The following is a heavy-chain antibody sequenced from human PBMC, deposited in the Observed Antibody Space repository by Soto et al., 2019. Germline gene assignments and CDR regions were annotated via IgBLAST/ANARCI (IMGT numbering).Heavy chain of an antibody. V-gene: IGHV3-48*02. CDR1: GFTFSSYS. CDR3: ARETGRYGDYAINYYYYGMDV. D-gene: IGHD4-17*01. J-gene: IGHJ6*02. CDR2: ISSSSSTI. Sequence: EVQLVESGGGLVQPGGSLRLSRAASGFTFSSYSMNWVRQAPGKGLEWVSYISSSSSTIYYADSVKGRFTISRDNAKNSLYLQMNSLRDEDTAVYYCARETGRYGDYAINYYYYGMDVWGQGTTVTVSS.